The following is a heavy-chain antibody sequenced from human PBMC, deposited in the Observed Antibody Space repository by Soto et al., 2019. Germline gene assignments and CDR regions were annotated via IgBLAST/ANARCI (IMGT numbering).Heavy chain of an antibody. V-gene: IGHV4-39*01. Sequence: SETLSLTCTVSGGSISSSGYYWGWIRQPPGKGLEWIGSIYYSGSTYYNPSLKSRVTISVDTSKNQFSLKLSSVTAADTAVYYCARLPTMVRGVSRCYGMDVWGQGTTVTVSS. CDR3: ARLPTMVRGVSRCYGMDV. J-gene: IGHJ6*02. CDR2: IYYSGST. CDR1: GGSISSSGYY. D-gene: IGHD3-10*01.